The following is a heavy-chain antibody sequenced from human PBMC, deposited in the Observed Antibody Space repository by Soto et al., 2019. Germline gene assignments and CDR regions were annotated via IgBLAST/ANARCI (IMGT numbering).Heavy chain of an antibody. V-gene: IGHV5-51*01. Sequence: LKISCKGSGYTFSNFWIGWVRQLPGKGLEWMGIIYPGDHETRYSPSFHGKVTISADRSINTAYLQWNSLEASDTAFYFCARSPRSSPYFDYWGQGALVTVSS. D-gene: IGHD6-13*01. J-gene: IGHJ4*02. CDR1: GYTFSNFW. CDR2: IYPGDHET. CDR3: ARSPRSSPYFDY.